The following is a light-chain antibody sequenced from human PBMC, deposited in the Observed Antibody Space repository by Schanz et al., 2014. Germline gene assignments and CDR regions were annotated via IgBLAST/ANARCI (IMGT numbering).Light chain of an antibody. J-gene: IGKJ5*01. CDR2: ASD. CDR3: QQSYNSPIT. V-gene: IGKV1-39*01. CDR1: QTISDY. Sequence: DIQMTQSPSSLSASVGDRVTLACRSSQTISDYLNWYQQIPGKAPKLLIYASDALQSGVPSRFSGRGSGTNFTLTISTVQPEDFATYYCQQSYNSPITFGQGTRLDNK.